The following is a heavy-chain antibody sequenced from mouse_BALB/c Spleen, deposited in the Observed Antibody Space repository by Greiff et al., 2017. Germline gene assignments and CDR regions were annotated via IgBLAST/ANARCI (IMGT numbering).Heavy chain of an antibody. D-gene: IGHD4-1*02. V-gene: IGHV14-4*02. J-gene: IGHJ3*01. CDR1: GFNIKDYY. CDR3: NAWGQLGRSFAY. Sequence: VQLQQSGAELVRPGASVKLSCTASGFNIKDYYMHWVKQRPEQGLEWIGWIDPENGDTEYAPKFQGKATMTADTSSNTAYLQLSSLTSEDTAVYYCNAWGQLGRSFAYWGQGTLVTVSA. CDR2: IDPENGDT.